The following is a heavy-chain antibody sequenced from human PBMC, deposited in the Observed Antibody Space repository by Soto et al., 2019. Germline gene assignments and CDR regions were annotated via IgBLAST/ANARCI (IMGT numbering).Heavy chain of an antibody. CDR3: ANSLITMIVVVHGFDY. CDR2: ISGSGGST. CDR1: GGSFSCYY. V-gene: IGHV3-23*01. J-gene: IGHJ4*02. Sequence: ETLSLTCAVYGGSFSCYYWSWVRQAPGKGLEWVSAISGSGGSTYYADSVQGRFTISRDNSKNTLYLQMNSLRAEDTAVYYSANSLITMIVVVHGFDYWGQGTLVTVSS. D-gene: IGHD3-22*01.